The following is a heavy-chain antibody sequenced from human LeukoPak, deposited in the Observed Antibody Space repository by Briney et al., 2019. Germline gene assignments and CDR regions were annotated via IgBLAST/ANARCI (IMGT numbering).Heavy chain of an antibody. D-gene: IGHD5-18*01. CDR3: AREGGSYGLTRTFDY. Sequence: ASVKVSCKASGYTFTGYYMHWVRQAPGQGLEWMGWINPNSGGTNYAQKFQGRVTMTRDTSISTAYMELSRLRSDDTAVYYCAREGGSYGLTRTFDYWGQGTLVTASS. CDR1: GYTFTGYY. J-gene: IGHJ4*02. CDR2: INPNSGGT. V-gene: IGHV1-2*02.